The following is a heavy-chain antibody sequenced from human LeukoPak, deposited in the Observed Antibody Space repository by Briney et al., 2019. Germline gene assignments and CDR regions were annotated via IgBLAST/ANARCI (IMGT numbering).Heavy chain of an antibody. CDR2: ISNSGATT. V-gene: IGHV3-23*01. J-gene: IGHJ6*03. CDR1: GFTFDDYA. D-gene: IGHD3-22*01. Sequence: GESLRLSCAASGFTFDDYAMHWVRQPPGKGLEWVSAISNSGATTYSPDSLTGRFTISRDISQNTLFLQMSYLSGEDTAVYYCARYLSGYSYYYMDVWGKGTTVTVSS. CDR3: ARYLSGYSYYYMDV.